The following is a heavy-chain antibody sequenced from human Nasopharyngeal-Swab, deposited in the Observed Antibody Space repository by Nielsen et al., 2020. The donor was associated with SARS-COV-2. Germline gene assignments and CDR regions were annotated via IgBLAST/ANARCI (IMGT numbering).Heavy chain of an antibody. V-gene: IGHV3-11*01. CDR2: ISSSSISI. CDR3: ARARRGIAGTYFDY. D-gene: IGHD6-13*01. Sequence: WIRQPPGKGLEWISYISSSSISIYYADSVEGRFTISRDNAKNSLYLQMNSLRAEDTAVYYCARARRGIAGTYFDYWGQGTLVTVSS. J-gene: IGHJ4*02.